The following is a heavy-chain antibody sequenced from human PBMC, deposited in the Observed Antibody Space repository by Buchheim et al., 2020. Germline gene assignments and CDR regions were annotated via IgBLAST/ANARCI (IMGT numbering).Heavy chain of an antibody. CDR3: ASDDWRRRYYDFWSGYYYYYYMDV. Sequence: QVQLVQSGAEVKKPGSSVKVSCKASGGTFSSYAISWVRQAPGQGLEWMGGIIPIFGTANYAQKFQGRVTITADESTSTAYMELSSLRSEDTAVYYCASDDWRRRYYDFWSGYYYYYYMDVWGKGTT. D-gene: IGHD3-3*01. CDR1: GGTFSSYA. CDR2: IIPIFGTA. J-gene: IGHJ6*03. V-gene: IGHV1-69*01.